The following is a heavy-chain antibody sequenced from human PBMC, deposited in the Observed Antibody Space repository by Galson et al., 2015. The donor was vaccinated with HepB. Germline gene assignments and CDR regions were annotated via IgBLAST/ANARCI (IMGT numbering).Heavy chain of an antibody. J-gene: IGHJ4*02. CDR3: ARDLLWYFGNYYEQGDFDY. D-gene: IGHD1-26*01. Sequence: SVKVSCKASGYTFTGFFIHWVRQAPGHGLEWMGWINPDSGDTNYAQKFQGRVTMTRDTSKRTAYMELSSLRFDDTAIYYCARDLLWYFGNYYEQGDFDYWGQGTQVAVSS. V-gene: IGHV1-2*02. CDR1: GYTFTGFF. CDR2: INPDSGDT.